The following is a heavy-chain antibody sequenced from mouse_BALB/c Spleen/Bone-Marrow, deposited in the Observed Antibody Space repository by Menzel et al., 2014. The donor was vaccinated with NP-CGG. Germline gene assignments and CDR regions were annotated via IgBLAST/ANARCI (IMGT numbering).Heavy chain of an antibody. J-gene: IGHJ3*01. CDR1: GFNIKEAY. V-gene: IGHV14-3*02. CDR3: ARSPGEVNY. Sequence: EVQLQQSGAELVKPGASVKLSCTASGFNIKEAYMHWVKQRPAQGLEWIGRIAPANGNTEYDPKFLDKATITADTSSNTAYLQLSSLTSEDTAVYYCARSPGEVNYWGQGTLVTVSA. D-gene: IGHD1-3*01. CDR2: IAPANGNT.